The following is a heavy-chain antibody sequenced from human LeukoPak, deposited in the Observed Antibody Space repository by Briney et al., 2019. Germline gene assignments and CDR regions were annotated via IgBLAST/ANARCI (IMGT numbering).Heavy chain of an antibody. J-gene: IGHJ5*02. CDR3: ARDPSSSWTGGDWFDP. CDR2: TYYRSKWYN. V-gene: IGHV6-1*01. Sequence: SQTLSLTCAISGDSVSSNSAAWNWIRQSPSRGLEWLGRTYYRSKWYNDYAVSVKSQITINPDTSKNQFSLQLNSVTPEDTAVYYCARDPSSSWTGGDWFDPWGQGTLVTVSS. D-gene: IGHD6-13*01. CDR1: GDSVSSNSAA.